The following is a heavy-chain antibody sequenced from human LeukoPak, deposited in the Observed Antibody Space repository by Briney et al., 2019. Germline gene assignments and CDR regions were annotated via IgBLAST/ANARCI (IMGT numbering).Heavy chain of an antibody. V-gene: IGHV3-74*01. J-gene: IGHJ6*03. Sequence: PGGSLRLSCAASGFSLSRYWMHWVRQSPGTGPVWVSYTDNDGTHATYADSVRGRFTVSRDNAKNMLYLQMNGLRAEDTAVYYCTRGGFDHNMDVWGKGTTVTVSS. D-gene: IGHD3-9*01. CDR2: TDNDGTHA. CDR3: TRGGFDHNMDV. CDR1: GFSLSRYW.